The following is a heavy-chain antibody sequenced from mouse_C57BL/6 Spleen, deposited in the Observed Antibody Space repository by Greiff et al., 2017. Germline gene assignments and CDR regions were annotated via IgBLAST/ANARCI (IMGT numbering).Heavy chain of an antibody. CDR2: IDPSDSYT. V-gene: IGHV1-69*01. CDR3: ARHYDYDEGFAY. Sequence: QVQLQQPVAELVMPGASVKLSCKASGYTFNSYWMHWVKQRPGQGLEWIGEIDPSDSYTNYNQKFKGKSTLTVDKSSSTAYMQLSSLTSEDSAVYYCARHYDYDEGFAYWGQGTLVTVSA. D-gene: IGHD2-4*01. J-gene: IGHJ3*01. CDR1: GYTFNSYW.